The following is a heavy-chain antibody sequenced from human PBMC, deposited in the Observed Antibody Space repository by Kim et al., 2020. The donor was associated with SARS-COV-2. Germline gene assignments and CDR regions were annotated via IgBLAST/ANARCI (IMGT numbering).Heavy chain of an antibody. V-gene: IGHV1-69*13. J-gene: IGHJ2*01. CDR1: GGTFSSYA. CDR2: IIPIFGTA. D-gene: IGHD3-9*01. Sequence: SVKVSCKASGGTFSSYAISWVRQAPGQGLEWMGGIIPIFGTANYAQKFQGRVTITADESTSTAYMELSSLRSEDTAVYYCARTYYDILTGYFAWYFDLWGRGTLVTVSS. CDR3: ARTYYDILTGYFAWYFDL.